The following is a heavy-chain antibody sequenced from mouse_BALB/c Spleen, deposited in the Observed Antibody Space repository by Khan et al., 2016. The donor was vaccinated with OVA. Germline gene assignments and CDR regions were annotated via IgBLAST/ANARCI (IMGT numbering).Heavy chain of an antibody. J-gene: IGHJ4*01. CDR1: GYIFTNYG. Sequence: QCQLVQSGPELKQPGETVKISCKASGYIFTNYGMTWVKQAPGKGLKWMGWINTYTGEPTYADDFKGRFAFSLETSANTAYLQLNNLKNEDTATYFCARTLYGSGYDYAMDYWGQGTSVTVSS. V-gene: IGHV9-3-1*01. D-gene: IGHD1-1*01. CDR3: ARTLYGSGYDYAMDY. CDR2: INTYTGEP.